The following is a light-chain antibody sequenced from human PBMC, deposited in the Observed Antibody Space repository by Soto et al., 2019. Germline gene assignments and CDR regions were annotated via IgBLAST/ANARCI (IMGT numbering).Light chain of an antibody. CDR1: QSVLYSSNNKNY. V-gene: IGKV4-1*01. CDR2: WAS. Sequence: DIGLTQYPESLAVSLGYTAKINCRSSQSVLYSSNNKNYLAWYQQKPGQPPKLLIYWASTRESGVPDRFSGSGSGTDFTLTIRSLQAEDVAVYYCQQYYSTLTWKCGKGTKGDIK. J-gene: IGKJ1*01. CDR3: QQYYSTLTWK.